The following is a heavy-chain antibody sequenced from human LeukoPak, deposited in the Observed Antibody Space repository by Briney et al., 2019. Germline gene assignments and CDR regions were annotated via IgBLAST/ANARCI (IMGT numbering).Heavy chain of an antibody. CDR3: ARDGYDSSGQYYFDY. Sequence: GGSLTLSCAASGFTFSSYRMHWVRQAPGKGLVGVSRINSDGSSTIYADSVKGRFTISRDNAKNTLYLQMNSLRAEDTAVYYCARDGYDSSGQYYFDYWGQGTLVTVSS. CDR2: INSDGSST. CDR1: GFTFSSYR. V-gene: IGHV3-74*01. D-gene: IGHD3-22*01. J-gene: IGHJ4*02.